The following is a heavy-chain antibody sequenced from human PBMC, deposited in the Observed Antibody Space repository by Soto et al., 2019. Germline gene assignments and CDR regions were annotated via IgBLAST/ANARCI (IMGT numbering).Heavy chain of an antibody. J-gene: IGHJ4*02. CDR3: ARADYYDSSGYYCGN. CDR2: IKQDGSEK. D-gene: IGHD3-22*01. CDR1: GFTFGSPL. Sequence: GGSLRLACAAHGFTFGSPLMSLVRQAPGKGLEWVANIKQDGSEKYYVDSVKGRVTISRDNAKNSLYLQMNSLRAEDTAVYYCARADYYDSSGYYCGNWGQGT. V-gene: IGHV3-7*04.